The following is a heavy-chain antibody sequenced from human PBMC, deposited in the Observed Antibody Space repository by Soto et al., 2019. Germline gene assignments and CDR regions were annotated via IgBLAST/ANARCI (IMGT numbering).Heavy chain of an antibody. D-gene: IGHD6-13*01. Sequence: QVQLQESGPRLVKPSQTLSLTCTVSGGSISSGGYFWSWIRQHPEQGLDWIGCIYYSGTTYYNPSLKSRMTMSIDTSKNQFALELRSVTAADTAMYYCAQQIAATGTGRPFDIWGQGTMVTVSS. CDR3: AQQIAATGTGRPFDI. J-gene: IGHJ3*02. CDR1: GGSISSGGYF. V-gene: IGHV4-31*03. CDR2: IYYSGTT.